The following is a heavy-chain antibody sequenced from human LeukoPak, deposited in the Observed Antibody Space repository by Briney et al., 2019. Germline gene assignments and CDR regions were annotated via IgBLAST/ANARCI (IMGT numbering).Heavy chain of an antibody. Sequence: ASVKVSCKASGYTFTGYYMHWVRQAPGQGLEWMGWINPNSGGTNYAQKFQGRVTMTRDTSISTAYMELSRLRSDDTAVYYCARDLEPDSYGYWFDPRGRGTLVTVSS. CDR3: ARDLEPDSYGYWFDP. CDR2: INPNSGGT. V-gene: IGHV1-2*02. J-gene: IGHJ5*02. D-gene: IGHD5-18*01. CDR1: GYTFTGYY.